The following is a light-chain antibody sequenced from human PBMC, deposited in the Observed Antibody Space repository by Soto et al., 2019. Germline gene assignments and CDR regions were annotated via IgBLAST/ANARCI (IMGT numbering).Light chain of an antibody. J-gene: IGKJ4*01. Sequence: EIVLTQFPGTLSLSPGERVTLSCRASQSVSSNFLAWYQQKPGQAPRLLIYGASSRATGIPDRFSGSGSGTDFTLTISRLEPEDFAVYYCQQYGNSPLTFGGGTKVEIK. CDR1: QSVSSNF. V-gene: IGKV3-20*01. CDR2: GAS. CDR3: QQYGNSPLT.